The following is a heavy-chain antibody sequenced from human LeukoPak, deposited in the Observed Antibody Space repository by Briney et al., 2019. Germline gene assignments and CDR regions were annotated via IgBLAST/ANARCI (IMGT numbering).Heavy chain of an antibody. D-gene: IGHD1-26*01. CDR2: IYYSGST. Sequence: PSETLSLTCTVSGGSISSYYWSWIRRPPGKGLEWIGYIYYSGSTNYNPSLKSRVTVSVATSKNQFSLKLSSVTAADTAVYYCARGMRGPYSASYLTDYWGQGTLVTVSS. J-gene: IGHJ4*02. V-gene: IGHV4-59*01. CDR3: ARGMRGPYSASYLTDY. CDR1: GGSISSYY.